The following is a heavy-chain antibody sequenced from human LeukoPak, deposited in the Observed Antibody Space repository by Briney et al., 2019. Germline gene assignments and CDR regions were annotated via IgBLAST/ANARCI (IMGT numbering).Heavy chain of an antibody. V-gene: IGHV3-23*01. CDR2: ISGSGGTT. D-gene: IGHD2-8*01. CDR3: AKDTCTNGVCYFDF. Sequence: GGSLRLSCAASRFTSSSYAMSWVRQAPGKGLEWVSGISGSGGTTFSADSVRGRFTISRDNSKNTLYLQMNRLRAEDTAVYYCAKDTCTNGVCYFDFWGQGTLVTVSS. CDR1: RFTSSSYA. J-gene: IGHJ4*02.